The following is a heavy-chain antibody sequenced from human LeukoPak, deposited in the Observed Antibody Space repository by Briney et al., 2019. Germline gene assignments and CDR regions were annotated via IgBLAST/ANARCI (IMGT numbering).Heavy chain of an antibody. D-gene: IGHD1-26*01. CDR2: ISWNSGSI. J-gene: IGHJ4*02. CDR3: AKAHIPGGGGSYYVGDY. Sequence: PGRSLRLSCAASGFTFDDYAMHWVRQAPGKGLEWVSGISWNSGSIGYADSVKGRFTISRDNAKNSLYLQMNSLRAEDTALYYCAKAHIPGGGGSYYVGDYWGQGTLVTVSS. V-gene: IGHV3-9*01. CDR1: GFTFDDYA.